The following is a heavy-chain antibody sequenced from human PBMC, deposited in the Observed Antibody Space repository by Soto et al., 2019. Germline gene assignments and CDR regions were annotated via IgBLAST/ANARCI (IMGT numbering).Heavy chain of an antibody. Sequence: QVQLVESGGGVVQPGRSLRLSCAASGFTFSSYGMHWVRQAPGKGLEWVAVISYDGSNKYYADSVKGRFTISRDNSKNTLYLQMNSLRAEDTAVYYCAKDHCYGMDVWGQGTTVTVSS. CDR3: AKDHCYGMDV. J-gene: IGHJ6*02. V-gene: IGHV3-30*18. CDR1: GFTFSSYG. CDR2: ISYDGSNK.